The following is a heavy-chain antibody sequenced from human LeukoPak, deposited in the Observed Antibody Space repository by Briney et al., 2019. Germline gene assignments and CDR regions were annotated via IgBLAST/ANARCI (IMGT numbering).Heavy chain of an antibody. CDR1: GGSISSYY. Sequence: SETLSLTCTVSGGSISSYYWSWLRQPPGKGLEWIGYIYYSGSTNYNPSLKSRVTISVDTSKNQFSLKLSSVTAADTAVYYCARGEADYGDNAPFDYWGQGTLVTVSS. D-gene: IGHD4-17*01. CDR3: ARGEADYGDNAPFDY. CDR2: IYYSGST. V-gene: IGHV4-59*01. J-gene: IGHJ4*02.